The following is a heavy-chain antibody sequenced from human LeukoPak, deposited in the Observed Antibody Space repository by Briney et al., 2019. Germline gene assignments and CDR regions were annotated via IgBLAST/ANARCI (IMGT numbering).Heavy chain of an antibody. D-gene: IGHD3-22*01. V-gene: IGHV1-8*01. CDR1: GYTFSSHD. Sequence: ASVKVSCKASGYTFSSHDINWVRQATGQGLEWMGWMNPNSGNTGYAQKFQGRVIMTRDTSINTAYLDFYSLRSEDTAVYYCATESPRSLTWLDQNAWGQGTLVTVSS. J-gene: IGHJ4*02. CDR2: MNPNSGNT. CDR3: ATESPRSLTWLDQNA.